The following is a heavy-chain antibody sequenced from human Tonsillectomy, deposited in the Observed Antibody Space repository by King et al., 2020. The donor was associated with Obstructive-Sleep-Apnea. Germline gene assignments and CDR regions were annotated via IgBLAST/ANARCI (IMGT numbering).Heavy chain of an antibody. J-gene: IGHJ3*02. D-gene: IGHD6-13*01. V-gene: IGHV3-48*04. Sequence: VQLVESGGGLVQPGGSLRLSCAASGFTFSGYNMNWVRQAPGKGLEWVSYISSSSSPLYYADSVKGRFTISRDNATNSLYLQMNSLGAEDTAVYYCARDLVPDAFDIWGQGTMATVSS. CDR2: ISSSSSPL. CDR1: GFTFSGYN. CDR3: ARDLVPDAFDI.